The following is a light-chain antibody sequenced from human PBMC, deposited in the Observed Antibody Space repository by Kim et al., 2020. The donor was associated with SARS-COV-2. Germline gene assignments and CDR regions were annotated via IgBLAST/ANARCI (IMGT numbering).Light chain of an antibody. CDR3: LQYKDYPLT. J-gene: IGKJ4*01. Sequence: DIQMTQSPSTLSASVGDRVNITCRASQSFSTWLAWYQQKPGKAPKLLIYRASSLQSGVPSRFSGSGSGTEFTLTISSLQPDDFATYYCLQYKDYPLTFGGGTKVDIK. CDR1: QSFSTW. CDR2: RAS. V-gene: IGKV1-5*03.